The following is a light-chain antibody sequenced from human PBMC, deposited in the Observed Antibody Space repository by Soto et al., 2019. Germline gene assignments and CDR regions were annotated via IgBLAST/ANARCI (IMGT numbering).Light chain of an antibody. CDR1: RSISNY. CDR2: GAS. V-gene: IGKV1-39*01. CDR3: QQSYNAPYT. Sequence: DIQMTQSPSSLSASVGDAVSLTCRASRSISNYLNWYQQKPGRAPKLLISGASSLQRGVPSRFSGSGSGTTFTLTITSLQPDDFEIYFCQQSYNAPYTFGHGTQVDI. J-gene: IGKJ2*01.